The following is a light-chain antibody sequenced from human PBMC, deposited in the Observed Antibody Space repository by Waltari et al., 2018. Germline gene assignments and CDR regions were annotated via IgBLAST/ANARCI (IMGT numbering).Light chain of an antibody. CDR3: QTGGHGTWV. J-gene: IGLJ3*02. V-gene: IGLV4-69*01. CDR2: VNSDGSH. Sequence: QLVLTQSPSASASLGASVKLTCTLSSGHSSNVLAWLQQQPEKGPRYLMTVNSDGSHRKGDESPDRFSGSSSGAERYLTISNLQSEDEADYYCQTGGHGTWVFGGGTKLTVL. CDR1: SGHSSNV.